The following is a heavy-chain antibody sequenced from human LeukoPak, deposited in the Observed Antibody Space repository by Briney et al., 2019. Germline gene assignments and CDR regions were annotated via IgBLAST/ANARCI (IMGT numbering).Heavy chain of an antibody. CDR1: GGSIRSYY. J-gene: IGHJ2*01. V-gene: IGHV4-59*01. Sequence: PSETLSLTCTVSGGSIRSYYWSWIRQPPGKGLEWIGYIYYSGSTNYNPSLKSRVTISVDTSKNQFSLKLSSVTAADTAVYYCAGMGPYDSSGYYYDWYFDLWGRGTLVTVSS. D-gene: IGHD3-22*01. CDR3: AGMGPYDSSGYYYDWYFDL. CDR2: IYYSGST.